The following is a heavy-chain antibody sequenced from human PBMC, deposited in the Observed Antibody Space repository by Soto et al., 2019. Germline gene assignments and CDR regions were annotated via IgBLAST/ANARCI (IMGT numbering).Heavy chain of an antibody. CDR2: IDPSDSQT. D-gene: IGHD3-22*01. CDR3: ARQRYDSDTGPNFQYYFDS. CDR1: GYSFAGYW. J-gene: IGHJ4*02. Sequence: GESLKISCKGSGYSFAGYWITWVRQKPGKGLEWMGRIDPSDSQTYYSPSFRGHVTISVTKSITTVFLQWSSLRASDTAMYYCARQRYDSDTGPNFQYYFDSWGQGTPVTVSS. V-gene: IGHV5-10-1*01.